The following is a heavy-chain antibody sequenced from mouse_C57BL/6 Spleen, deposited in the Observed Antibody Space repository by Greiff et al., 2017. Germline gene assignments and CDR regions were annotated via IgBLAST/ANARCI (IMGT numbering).Heavy chain of an antibody. CDR3: DSIDGGKAMDY. V-gene: IGHV1-58*01. CDR1: GYTFTSYG. Sequence: EVQLQQSGAELVRPGSSVKMSCKTSGYTFTSYGINWVKQRPGQGLEWIGYIYIGNGYTEYNEKFKGKATLTSDTSSSTAYLQLSSLASEDSEIYYGDSIDGGKAMDYWGQGTSVTVSS. D-gene: IGHD2-1*01. CDR2: IYIGNGYT. J-gene: IGHJ4*01.